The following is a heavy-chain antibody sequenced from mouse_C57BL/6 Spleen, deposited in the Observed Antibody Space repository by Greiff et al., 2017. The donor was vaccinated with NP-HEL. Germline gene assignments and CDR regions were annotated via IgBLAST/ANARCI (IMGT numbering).Heavy chain of an antibody. J-gene: IGHJ2*01. CDR3: VRHLFDY. Sequence: VKDRFTISRDDSESMLYLQMNNLKTEDTAMYYCVRHLFDYWGQGTTLTVSS. V-gene: IGHV10-1*01.